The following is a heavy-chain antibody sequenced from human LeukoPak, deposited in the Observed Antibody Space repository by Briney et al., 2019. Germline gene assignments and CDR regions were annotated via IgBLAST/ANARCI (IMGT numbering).Heavy chain of an antibody. Sequence: GGSLTLFCAASGLTFSSHWMHWARQPPGGGRVWVSCIKGDETSKAYADSVKGRFTISRDNSKNTLYLQMNSLRAEDTAVYYCAKAGVAYYDVLTGYFDYWGQGTLVTVSS. CDR3: AKAGVAYYDVLTGYFDY. CDR1: GLTFSSHW. CDR2: IKGDETSK. D-gene: IGHD3-9*01. J-gene: IGHJ4*02. V-gene: IGHV3-74*01.